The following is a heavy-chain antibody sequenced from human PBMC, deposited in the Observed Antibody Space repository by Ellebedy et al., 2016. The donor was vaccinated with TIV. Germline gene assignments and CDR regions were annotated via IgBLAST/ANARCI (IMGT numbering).Heavy chain of an antibody. CDR1: GCSISSYY. D-gene: IGHD5-18*01. CDR2: IYYSGST. J-gene: IGHJ4*02. CDR3: ARVKASDTAMVTRFDY. Sequence: ESLKISCTVSGCSISSYYWSWIRQPPGKGLEWIGYIYYSGSTNYNPSLKSRVTISVDTSKNQFSLKLSSVTAADTAVYYCARVKASDTAMVTRFDYWGQGTLVTVSS. V-gene: IGHV4-59*01.